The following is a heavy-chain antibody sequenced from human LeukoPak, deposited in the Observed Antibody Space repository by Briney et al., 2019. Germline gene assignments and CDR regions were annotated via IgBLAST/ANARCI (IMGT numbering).Heavy chain of an antibody. J-gene: IGHJ4*02. CDR1: GYSFTSYW. CDR2: IYPGDSDT. Sequence: GESLKISCKGSGYSFTSYWIGWVRQMPGKGLEWMGIIYPGDSDTRYSPSFQGQVTISADKSISTAYLQWSSLKASDTAMYYCARHNEGRGYSYGLQYYFDYWGQGTLVTVSS. V-gene: IGHV5-51*01. D-gene: IGHD5-18*01. CDR3: ARHNEGRGYSYGLQYYFDY.